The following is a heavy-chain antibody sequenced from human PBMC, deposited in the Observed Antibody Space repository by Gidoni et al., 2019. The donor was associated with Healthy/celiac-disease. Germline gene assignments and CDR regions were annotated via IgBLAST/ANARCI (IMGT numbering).Heavy chain of an antibody. D-gene: IGHD3-10*01. J-gene: IGHJ5*02. CDR3: ARGRYYYGHPHNWFDP. V-gene: IGHV4-34*01. Sequence: QVQLQQWGAGLLKPSETLSLTCALYGGSFSGYYWSWIRQPPGKGLEWIGEINHSGSTNYNPSLKSRVTISVDTSKNQFSLKLSSVTAADTAVYYCARGRYYYGHPHNWFDPWGQGTLVTVSS. CDR1: GGSFSGYY. CDR2: INHSGST.